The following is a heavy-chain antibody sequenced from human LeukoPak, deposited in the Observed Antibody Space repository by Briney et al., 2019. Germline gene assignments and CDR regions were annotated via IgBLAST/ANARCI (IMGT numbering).Heavy chain of an antibody. D-gene: IGHD4-23*01. J-gene: IGHJ4*02. V-gene: IGHV4-39*07. CDR1: GGSISSSSYS. Sequence: PSETLSLTCTVSGGSISSSSYSWGWIRQPPGKGLEWIGSIYYSGSTNYNPSLKSRVTMSVNTSKNQFSLKLTSVTAADTAVYYCARGRTVADFDYWGQGTLVTVSS. CDR2: IYYSGST. CDR3: ARGRTVADFDY.